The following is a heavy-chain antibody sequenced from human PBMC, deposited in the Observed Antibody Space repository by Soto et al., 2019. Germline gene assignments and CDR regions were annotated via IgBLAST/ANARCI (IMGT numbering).Heavy chain of an antibody. J-gene: IGHJ1*01. V-gene: IGHV1-69*01. CDR3: ARGPTDGMGVAEYFQH. Sequence: QVQLVQSGAEVKKPGSSVKVSCKASGGTFSSYAISWVRQAPGQGREWMGGIIPIFGIANYAQKFQGRVTITADESTSTAYMELSSLRSEDTAVYYCARGPTDGMGVAEYFQHWGQGTLVTVSS. CDR2: IIPIFGIA. D-gene: IGHD2-8*01. CDR1: GGTFSSYA.